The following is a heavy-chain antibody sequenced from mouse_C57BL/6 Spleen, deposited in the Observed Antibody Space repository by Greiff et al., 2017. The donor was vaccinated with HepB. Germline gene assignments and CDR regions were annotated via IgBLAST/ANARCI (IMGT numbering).Heavy chain of an antibody. CDR2: IDPNSGDT. CDR1: GFTFTSYW. J-gene: IGHJ2*01. Sequence: VQLQQSGAELVKPGASVKLSCQASGFTFTSYWMHWVKQRPGRGLEWIGRIDPNSGDTKYNETVKSKATLTVDKPSSTAYMQLSSLTSEDTAVYYCSSAAYSLFDYWGQGTTVTVSS. D-gene: IGHD6-1*01. CDR3: SSAAYSLFDY. V-gene: IGHV1-72*01.